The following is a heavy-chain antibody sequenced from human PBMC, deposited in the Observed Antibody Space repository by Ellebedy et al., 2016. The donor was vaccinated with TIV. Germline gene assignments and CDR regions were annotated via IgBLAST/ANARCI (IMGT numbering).Heavy chain of an antibody. D-gene: IGHD5-12*01. CDR2: LNPSGDTT. Sequence: GESLKISCAASGFTFSSYEMNWVRQAPGKGLECVSSLNPSGDTTYYTDSVKGRFTISRDNSKNTLYLQMNGLRAEDTAVYYCAKLSQPHLLPDYRHSFDVWGQGTMVTVSS. V-gene: IGHV3-23*01. J-gene: IGHJ3*01. CDR3: AKLSQPHLLPDYRHSFDV. CDR1: GFTFSSYE.